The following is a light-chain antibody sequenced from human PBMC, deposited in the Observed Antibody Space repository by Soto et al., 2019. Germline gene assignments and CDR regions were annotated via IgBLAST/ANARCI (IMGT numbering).Light chain of an antibody. CDR3: SSYAGSNDLV. CDR2: EVS. Sequence: QSALTQSPSASGSPGQSVTISCIGTSSDVGGYNYVSWYQQHPGKAPKLIISEVSKRPSGVPDRFSGSKSGNTASLTVSGLQAEDEADYFCSSYAGSNDLVFGGGTKLTVL. V-gene: IGLV2-8*01. CDR1: SSDVGGYNY. J-gene: IGLJ3*02.